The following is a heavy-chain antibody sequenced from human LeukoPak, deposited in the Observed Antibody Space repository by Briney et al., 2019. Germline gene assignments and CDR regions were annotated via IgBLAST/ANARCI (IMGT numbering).Heavy chain of an antibody. D-gene: IGHD3-10*01. CDR2: IKQDGSEK. Sequence: GGSLRLSCAASGFTFNSYTMTWVRQAPGKGLEWVVNIKQDGSEKDYVDSVKGRFTISRDNANNSVYLQMSNLRVEDTAVYYCARLRWFGAFRHFYGLDLWGQGTTVTVS. CDR3: ARLRWFGAFRHFYGLDL. J-gene: IGHJ6*02. CDR1: GFTFNSYT. V-gene: IGHV3-7*01.